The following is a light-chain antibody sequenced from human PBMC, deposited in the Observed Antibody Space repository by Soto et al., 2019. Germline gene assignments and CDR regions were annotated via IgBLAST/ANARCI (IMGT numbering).Light chain of an antibody. Sequence: QSVLTQPPSVSGAPGQRVTISCTGSSSNIGAGYDVHWYQQLPGTAPKLLIYGNSNRPSGVPDRFSGYKSGTSASLAITGLQDEDEADYYCQAYDSSLSGVVFGGGTQLTVL. CDR2: GNS. J-gene: IGLJ2*01. CDR1: SSNIGAGYD. CDR3: QAYDSSLSGVV. V-gene: IGLV1-40*01.